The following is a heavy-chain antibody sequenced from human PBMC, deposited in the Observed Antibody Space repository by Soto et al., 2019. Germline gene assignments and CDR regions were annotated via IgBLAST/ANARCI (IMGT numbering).Heavy chain of an antibody. J-gene: IGHJ4*02. V-gene: IGHV3-30*18. CDR3: AKDLRYYDSSGYYVDY. Sequence: GGSLRLSCAASGFTFSSYGMHWVRQAPGKGLEWVAVISYDGSNKYYADSVKGRFTISRDNSKNTLYLQMNSLRAEDTAVYYCAKDLRYYDSSGYYVDYWGQGTLVTVSS. CDR1: GFTFSSYG. CDR2: ISYDGSNK. D-gene: IGHD3-22*01.